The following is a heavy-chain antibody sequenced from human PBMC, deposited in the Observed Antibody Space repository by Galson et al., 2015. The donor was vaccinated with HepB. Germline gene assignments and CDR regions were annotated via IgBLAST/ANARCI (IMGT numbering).Heavy chain of an antibody. V-gene: IGHV5-10-1*01. D-gene: IGHD3-10*01. J-gene: IGHJ4*02. CDR1: GYTFTAFW. Sequence: QSGAEVKKPGESLRISCKGSGYTFTAFWISWVRQIPGKGLEWMGRIDPSDSYTAYSPSFQGHVSMSVDKSTTTAYLQWSSLKASDTAMYYCASRHSYLHSGTWYNVADYWGQGTLVSVSS. CDR3: ASRHSYLHSGTWYNVADY. CDR2: IDPSDSYT.